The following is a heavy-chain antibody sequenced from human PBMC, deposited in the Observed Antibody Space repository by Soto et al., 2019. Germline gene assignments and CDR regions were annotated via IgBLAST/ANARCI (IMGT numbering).Heavy chain of an antibody. Sequence: GGSLRLSCAASGFTFSNAWMSWVRQAPGKGLEWVGRIKSKTHGGTADYAGPVKGRFTISRDDSKNTLYVEMNRLKTEDTAVYYCSTVIPKGKWELGPWGQGT. J-gene: IGHJ5*02. CDR1: GFTFSNAW. CDR3: STVIPKGKWELGP. CDR2: IKSKTHGGTA. D-gene: IGHD1-26*01. V-gene: IGHV3-15*05.